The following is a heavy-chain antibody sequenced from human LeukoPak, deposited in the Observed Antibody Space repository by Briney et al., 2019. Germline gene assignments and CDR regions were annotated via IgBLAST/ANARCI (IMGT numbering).Heavy chain of an antibody. J-gene: IGHJ4*02. V-gene: IGHV1-18*04. CDR2: ISAYNGNS. Sequence: ASVKVSFMASGYTFTSYGMSGVRQAPGQGVAWMGWISAYNGNSNYAQKLHGRVTMTTDTSTSTAYMELRSLSPDDTAVSYCERDHSIVATKVDYWGQGTLVTVSS. D-gene: IGHD5-12*01. CDR3: ERDHSIVATKVDY. CDR1: GYTFTSYG.